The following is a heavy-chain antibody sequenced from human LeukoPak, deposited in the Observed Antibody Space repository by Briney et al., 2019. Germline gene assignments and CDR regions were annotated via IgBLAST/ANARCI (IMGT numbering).Heavy chain of an antibody. Sequence: GGSLRLSCAASGFNFSNYVMGWVRQAPGKGLEWVSAFSGSGGHAYHADAVEGRFSISRDTSKNTLYLQMNSLRAEDTAVYYCAKGRRTFIVVVIDAFDVWGQGTMDTVSS. D-gene: IGHD3-22*01. V-gene: IGHV3-23*01. J-gene: IGHJ3*01. CDR1: GFNFSNYV. CDR3: AKGRRTFIVVVIDAFDV. CDR2: FSGSGGHA.